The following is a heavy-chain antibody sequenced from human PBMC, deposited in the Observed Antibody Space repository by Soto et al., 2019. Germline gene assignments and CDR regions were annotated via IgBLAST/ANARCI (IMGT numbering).Heavy chain of an antibody. V-gene: IGHV5-51*01. CDR1: GYSFTSYW. Sequence: PGESLKISCKGSGYSFTSYWNGWVRQMPGTSLEWMGIMYPGDSDTRYSPSFPGQVTSSADKSVSTAYLQWSSLKASDTAMYYCARNGVSTGFGTHYYYQGRGSMVTISS. J-gene: IGHJ4*02. D-gene: IGHD2-8*01. CDR3: ARNGVSTGFGTHYYY. CDR2: MYPGDSDT.